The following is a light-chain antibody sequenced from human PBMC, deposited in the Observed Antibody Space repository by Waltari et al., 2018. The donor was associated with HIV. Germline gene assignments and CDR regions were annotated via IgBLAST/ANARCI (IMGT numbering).Light chain of an antibody. V-gene: IGKV3-11*01. J-gene: IGKJ4*01. Sequence: ETVLTQSPATLSLSPGERATLSCRASQSVSSYLAWYQQKPGQAPRLLIYDASNRATGIPARFSGSGSGTDFTLTISSLEPEDFAVYSCQQRSNWPLTFGGGTKVEIK. CDR1: QSVSSY. CDR3: QQRSNWPLT. CDR2: DAS.